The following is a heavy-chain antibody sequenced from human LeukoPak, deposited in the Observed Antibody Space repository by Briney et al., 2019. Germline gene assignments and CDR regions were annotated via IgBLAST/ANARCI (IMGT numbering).Heavy chain of an antibody. V-gene: IGHV3-30-3*01. Sequence: SGGSLRLSCAASGFTFSSYAMHWVRQAPGKGLEWVAVISYDGSNKYYADSVKGRFTISRDNSKNTLYLQMNSLRAEDTAVYYCANGGRQQLGYYFDYWGQGTLVTVSS. CDR3: ANGGRQQLGYYFDY. D-gene: IGHD6-13*01. CDR2: ISYDGSNK. CDR1: GFTFSSYA. J-gene: IGHJ4*02.